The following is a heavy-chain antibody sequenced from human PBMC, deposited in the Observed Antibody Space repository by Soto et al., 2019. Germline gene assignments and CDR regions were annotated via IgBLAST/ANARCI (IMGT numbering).Heavy chain of an antibody. J-gene: IGHJ6*03. CDR1: GYTFTSYD. CDR2: MNPNSGNT. D-gene: IGHD6-13*01. CDR3: ARPRSQLYYYYYMDG. V-gene: IGHV1-8*01. Sequence: ASVKVSCKASGYTFTSYDINWVRQATGQGLEWMGWMNPNSGNTGYAQKFQGRVTMTRNTSISTAYMEPSSLRSEDTAVYYCARPRSQLYYYYYMDGWGKGTTVTVSS.